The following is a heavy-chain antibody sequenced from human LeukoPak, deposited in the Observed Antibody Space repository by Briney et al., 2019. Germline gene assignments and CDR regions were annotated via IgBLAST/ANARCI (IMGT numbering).Heavy chain of an antibody. Sequence: SETLSLTCAVYGGSFSGYYWSWIRQPPGKGLEWIGEINHSGSTNYNPSLKSRVTISVDTSKNQFSLKLSSVTAADTAVYYCARMYYDFWSGPTGMDVWGQGTTVTVSS. CDR3: ARMYYDFWSGPTGMDV. D-gene: IGHD3-3*01. CDR1: GGSFSGYY. J-gene: IGHJ6*02. CDR2: INHSGST. V-gene: IGHV4-34*01.